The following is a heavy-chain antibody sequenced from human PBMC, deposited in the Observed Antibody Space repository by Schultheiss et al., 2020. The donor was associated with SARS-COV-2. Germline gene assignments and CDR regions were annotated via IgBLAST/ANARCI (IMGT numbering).Heavy chain of an antibody. CDR2: INSDGSST. Sequence: GGSLRLSCAASGFTFSSYWMHWVRQAPGKGLVWVSRINSDGSSTSYADSVKGRFTISRDNAKNSLYLQMNSLRAEDTAVYYCATYSTVVTSLHDAFDIWGQGTMVTVSS. V-gene: IGHV3-74*01. CDR1: GFTFSSYW. CDR3: ATYSTVVTSLHDAFDI. D-gene: IGHD4-23*01. J-gene: IGHJ3*02.